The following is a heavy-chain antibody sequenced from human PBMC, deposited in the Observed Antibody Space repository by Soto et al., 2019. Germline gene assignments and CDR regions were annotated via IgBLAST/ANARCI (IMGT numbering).Heavy chain of an antibody. D-gene: IGHD5-12*01. V-gene: IGHV5-10-1*01. J-gene: IGHJ3*02. CDR2: IDPSDSYT. CDR3: ARKVMAARWADAFDI. Sequence: PGESLKISWKGSGYSFTTYWITWVRQMPGKGLEWMGRIDPSDSYTNYSPSFQGHVTISADKSISTAYLQWSSLKASDTAMYYCARKVMAARWADAFDIWGQGTMVTVSS. CDR1: GYSFTTYW.